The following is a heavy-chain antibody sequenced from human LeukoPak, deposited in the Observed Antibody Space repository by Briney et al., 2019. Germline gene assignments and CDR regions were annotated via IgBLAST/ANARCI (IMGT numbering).Heavy chain of an antibody. CDR3: AKDQAGSGYYVGY. D-gene: IGHD3-22*01. CDR1: EFTFSNYA. CDR2: ISYDGSNK. V-gene: IGHV3-30*04. Sequence: GGSLRLSCAASEFTFSNYAMHWVRQAPGKGLEWVAVISYDGSNKYYADSVKGRFTISRDNSKNTLYLQMNSLRAEDTAVYYCAKDQAGSGYYVGYWGQGTLVTVSS. J-gene: IGHJ4*02.